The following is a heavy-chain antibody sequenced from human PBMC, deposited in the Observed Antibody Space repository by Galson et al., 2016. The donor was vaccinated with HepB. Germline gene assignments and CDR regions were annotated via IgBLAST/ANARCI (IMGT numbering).Heavy chain of an antibody. Sequence: SLRLSCAASGFTIRDNYINWVRQAPGKGLEWVSIIYTSGATYYADSVEGRVTVSRHDSENTVYLQRNSLRVDDTAVYYCARLPWDSYQWYFDLWGRGTPVTVSS. CDR2: IYTSGAT. CDR1: GFTIRDNY. D-gene: IGHD1-26*01. V-gene: IGHV3-53*04. CDR3: ARLPWDSYQWYFDL. J-gene: IGHJ2*01.